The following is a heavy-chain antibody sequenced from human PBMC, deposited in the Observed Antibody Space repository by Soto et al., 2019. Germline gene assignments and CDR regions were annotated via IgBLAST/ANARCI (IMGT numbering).Heavy chain of an antibody. V-gene: IGHV3-7*01. CDR2: IKQDGSEK. CDR3: AREGVAALTHFDY. Sequence: GGSLRLSCAASGFTFSSYWMSWVRQAPGKGLEWVANIKQDGSEKYYVDSVKGRFTISRDNAKNSLYLQMNSLRAEDTAVYYCAREGVAALTHFDYWGQGTLVTVSS. D-gene: IGHD2-15*01. CDR1: GFTFSSYW. J-gene: IGHJ4*02.